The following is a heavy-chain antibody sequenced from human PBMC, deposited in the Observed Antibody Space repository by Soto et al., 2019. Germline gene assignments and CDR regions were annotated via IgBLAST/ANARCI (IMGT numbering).Heavy chain of an antibody. V-gene: IGHV3-33*01. D-gene: IGHD4-17*01. CDR2: IWYAGSNK. Sequence: QVQLMESGGGVVQPGRSLRLSCAASGFTFNTYGIHWVRQAPGKGLEWVAVIWYAGSNKYYADSVKGRFTISRDNSKNTLYLQMNSLRAEDTAVYYCARGTVHFDYWGQGTLSPSPQ. CDR1: GFTFNTYG. J-gene: IGHJ4*02. CDR3: ARGTVHFDY.